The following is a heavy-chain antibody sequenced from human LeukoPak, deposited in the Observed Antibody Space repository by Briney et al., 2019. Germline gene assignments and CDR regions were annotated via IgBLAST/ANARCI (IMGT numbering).Heavy chain of an antibody. CDR3: ARFTPAVDY. Sequence: SETLSLTCAVSGYSISSGHYWGWIRQPPGKGLEWIGSIYHSGGTYYNPSLKSRVTISVDTSKNQFSLKMKSVTAADTAVYYCARFTPAVDYCSQGTLVTVSS. V-gene: IGHV4-38-2*01. CDR2: IYHSGGT. J-gene: IGHJ4*02. CDR1: GYSISSGHY.